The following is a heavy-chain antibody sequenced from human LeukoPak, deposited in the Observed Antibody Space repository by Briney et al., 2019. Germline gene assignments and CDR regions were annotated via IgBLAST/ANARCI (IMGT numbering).Heavy chain of an antibody. CDR2: INPNSGGT. J-gene: IGHJ6*02. CDR1: GHTFTGYY. D-gene: IGHD2-15*01. Sequence: VASVKVSCKASGHTFTGYYMHWVRQAPGQGLEWMGWINPNSGGTNYAQKFQGRVTMTRDTSISTAYMELSRLRSDDTAVYYCARDGYCSGGSCYSGVDYGMDVWGQGTTVTVSS. V-gene: IGHV1-2*02. CDR3: ARDGYCSGGSCYSGVDYGMDV.